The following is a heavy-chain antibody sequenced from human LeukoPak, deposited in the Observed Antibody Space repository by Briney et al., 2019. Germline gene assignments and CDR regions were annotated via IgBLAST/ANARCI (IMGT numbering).Heavy chain of an antibody. CDR1: GGSFSGYY. Sequence: PSETLSLTCAVYGGSFSGYYWSWIRQPPGKGLEWIGEINHSGSTNYNPSLKSRVTISVDTSKNQFSLKLSSVTAADTAVYYCAGQPGYCSSTNCPSDRPTNESPGPVEHYYGMDVWGQGTTVTVSS. J-gene: IGHJ6*02. V-gene: IGHV4-34*01. CDR3: AGQPGYCSSTNCPSDRPTNESPGPVEHYYGMDV. D-gene: IGHD2-2*01. CDR2: INHSGST.